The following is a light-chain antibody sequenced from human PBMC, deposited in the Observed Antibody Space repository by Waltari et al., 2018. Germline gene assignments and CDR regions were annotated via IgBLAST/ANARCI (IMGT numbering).Light chain of an antibody. CDR2: WAS. Sequence: DIVMTQSPDSLAVSLGERATINCKSSQSLLYNSNDKTSLAWYQQKPGQPPKLLIYWASTRHSGVPDRFSGSGSATDFTLTISSLQAEDVAVYYCQQYYSRRTFGQGTKVEIK. J-gene: IGKJ1*01. CDR3: QQYYSRRT. V-gene: IGKV4-1*01. CDR1: QSLLYNSNDKTS.